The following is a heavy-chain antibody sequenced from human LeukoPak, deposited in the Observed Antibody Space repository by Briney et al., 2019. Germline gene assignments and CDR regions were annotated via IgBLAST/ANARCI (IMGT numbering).Heavy chain of an antibody. D-gene: IGHD2-21*01. CDR3: ARIGCCHGHHMCYNH. CDR2: ISPVGYT. V-gene: IGHV4-34*01. J-gene: IGHJ5*02. CDR1: VVSISVYY. Sequence: SQSLCLTPALSVVSISVYYWSSICQSPQKRLWRSLEISPVGYTNYNLCLKSRVIISEEPSESRLSLRLRSVTAADTAMYYCARIGCCHGHHMCYNHWAQGTLVTVSS.